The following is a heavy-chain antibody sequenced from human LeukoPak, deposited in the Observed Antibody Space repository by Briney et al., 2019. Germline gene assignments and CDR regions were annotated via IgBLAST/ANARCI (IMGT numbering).Heavy chain of an antibody. Sequence: SETLFLTCTVSSGFISDYYRSWIRQPAGKGLEWIGRIYSSGGADYNPSLKSRVTMSVDTSKKQFSLKLSSVTAADTAVYYCARDIRESDFDSSGYSYYFYGMDVWGQGTTVTVSS. D-gene: IGHD3-22*01. V-gene: IGHV4-4*07. CDR2: IYSSGGA. J-gene: IGHJ6*02. CDR3: ARDIRESDFDSSGYSYYFYGMDV. CDR1: SGFISDYY.